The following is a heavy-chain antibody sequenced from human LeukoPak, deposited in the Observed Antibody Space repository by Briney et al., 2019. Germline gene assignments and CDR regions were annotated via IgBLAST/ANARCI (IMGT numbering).Heavy chain of an antibody. D-gene: IGHD3-22*01. CDR3: AKGREVDYYDSSGYYYDY. CDR2: ISGSGGST. CDR1: GFTFSSYA. J-gene: IGHJ4*02. V-gene: IGHV3-23*01. Sequence: GGSLRLSCGASGFTFSSYAMSWVRQAPGKGLEWVSAISGSGGSTYYADSVKGRFTISRDNSKNTLYLQMNSLRAEDTAVYYCAKGREVDYYDSSGYYYDYWGQGTLVTVSS.